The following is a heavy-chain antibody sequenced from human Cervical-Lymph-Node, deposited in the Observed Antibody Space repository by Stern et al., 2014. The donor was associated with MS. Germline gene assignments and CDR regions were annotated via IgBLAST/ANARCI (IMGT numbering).Heavy chain of an antibody. CDR2: VSYDGTQR. Sequence: QVQLVESGGGVVQPGRSLSLSCVASGFTFSTYAMHCVRQAPGKWLEWVAFVSYDGTQRNSTDSVKARFTISRDNSKNTLYLHMNSLRDEDTAVYFCARGGRGVGLEYWGQGALVTVSS. V-gene: IGHV3-30-3*01. D-gene: IGHD3-10*01. CDR1: GFTFSTYA. J-gene: IGHJ4*02. CDR3: ARGGRGVGLEY.